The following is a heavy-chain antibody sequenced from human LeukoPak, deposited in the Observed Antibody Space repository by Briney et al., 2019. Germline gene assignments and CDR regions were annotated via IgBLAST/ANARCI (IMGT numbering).Heavy chain of an antibody. J-gene: IGHJ3*02. Sequence: GGSLRLSCSASGFTLSTYGMHWVRQAPGKGLECVALIWYDGSSKFYLDSVKGRFTIPRDNSNNTLSLELKSLRVEDTGLYYCVRSTAAALNNIFDMWGQGTMVIVSS. CDR3: VRSTAAALNNIFDM. V-gene: IGHV3-33*01. CDR2: IWYDGSSK. D-gene: IGHD6-13*01. CDR1: GFTLSTYG.